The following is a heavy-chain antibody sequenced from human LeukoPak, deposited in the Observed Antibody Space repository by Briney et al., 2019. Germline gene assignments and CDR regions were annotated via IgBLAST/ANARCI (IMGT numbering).Heavy chain of an antibody. CDR3: AREGNSGYYPY. V-gene: IGHV3-30*03. CDR1: GFSVSNNY. D-gene: IGHD3-22*01. J-gene: IGHJ4*02. Sequence: GGSLRLSCVVSGFSVSNNYIIWVRQAPGKGLEWVAVISYDGSEKHYADPVKGRFTISRDNSKNTLYLQMSSLRAEDTAMYYCAREGNSGYYPYWGQGILVTVSS. CDR2: ISYDGSEK.